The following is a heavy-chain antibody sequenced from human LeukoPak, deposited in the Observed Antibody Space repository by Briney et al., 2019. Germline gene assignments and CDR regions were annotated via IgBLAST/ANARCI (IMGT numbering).Heavy chain of an antibody. J-gene: IGHJ4*02. V-gene: IGHV4-34*01. CDR2: INHSGST. CDR3: ARGLGVVVPAAKVY. CDR1: GGSFSGYY. Sequence: SETLSLTCAVYGGSFSGYYWSRIRQPPGKGLEWIGEINHSGSTNYNPSLKSRVTISVDTSKNQFSLKLSSVTAADTAVYYCARGLGVVVPAAKVYWGQGTLVTVSS. D-gene: IGHD2-2*01.